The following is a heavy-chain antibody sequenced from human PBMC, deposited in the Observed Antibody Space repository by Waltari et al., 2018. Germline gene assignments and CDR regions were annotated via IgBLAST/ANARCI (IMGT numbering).Heavy chain of an antibody. CDR1: GGSISSYY. J-gene: IGHJ6*02. D-gene: IGHD6-19*01. V-gene: IGHV4-4*07. CDR2: IYTSGST. Sequence: QVQLQESGPGLVKPSETLSLTCTVSGGSISSYYWSWIRPPAGKGLEWIGRIYTSGSTNYNPSLKRRVTMSVDTSKNQFSLKLSSVTAADTAVYYCARDQTAAIAVAGTRYYYGMDVWGQGTTVTVSS. CDR3: ARDQTAAIAVAGTRYYYGMDV.